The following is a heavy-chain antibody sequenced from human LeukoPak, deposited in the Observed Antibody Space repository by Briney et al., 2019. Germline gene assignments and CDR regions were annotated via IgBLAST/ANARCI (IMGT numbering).Heavy chain of an antibody. Sequence: GASVKVSCKASGYTFTGYYMHWVRPAPGQGLEWMGWINPNSGGTNYAQKFQGRVTMTRDTSISTAYMELSRLRSDDTAVYYCARALGPYSGYDSYYFDYWGQGTLVTVSS. CDR3: ARALGPYSGYDSYYFDY. CDR1: GYTFTGYY. V-gene: IGHV1-2*02. J-gene: IGHJ4*02. CDR2: INPNSGGT. D-gene: IGHD5-12*01.